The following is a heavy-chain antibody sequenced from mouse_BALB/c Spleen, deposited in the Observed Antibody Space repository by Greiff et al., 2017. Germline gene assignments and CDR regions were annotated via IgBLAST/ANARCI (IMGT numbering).Heavy chain of an antibody. Sequence: LVKPGASVKVSCKASGYAFTSYNMYWVKQSHGKSLEWIGYIDPYNGGTSYNQKFKGKATLTVDKSSSTAYMHLNSLTSEDSAVYYCARRGYYDYGSSYYAMDYWGQGTSVTVSS. CDR2: IDPYNGGT. CDR1: GYAFTSYN. CDR3: ARRGYYDYGSSYYAMDY. J-gene: IGHJ4*01. V-gene: IGHV1S135*01. D-gene: IGHD1-1*01.